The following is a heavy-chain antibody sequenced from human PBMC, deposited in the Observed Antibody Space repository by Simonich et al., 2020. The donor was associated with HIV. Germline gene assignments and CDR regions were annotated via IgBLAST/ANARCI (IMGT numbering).Heavy chain of an antibody. CDR2: FDPENLET. CDR1: GSTLTGLS. Sequence: QVQLVQSGAEVKKPGASVKVSCKVSGSTLTGLSMHWVRQVPGKGLEWMGVFDPENLETIYAQNFQGRVRMTEETSTDTAYMELSSLRSEDTAVYYCATDSPLVLTSAFDSWGQGTLVTVSS. CDR3: ATDSPLVLTSAFDS. D-gene: IGHD3-22*01. J-gene: IGHJ4*02. V-gene: IGHV1-24*01.